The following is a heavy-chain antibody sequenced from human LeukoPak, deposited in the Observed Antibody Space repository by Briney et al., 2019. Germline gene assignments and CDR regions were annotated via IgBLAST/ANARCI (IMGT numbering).Heavy chain of an antibody. Sequence: SETLSLTCTVSGGSISSYYWSWIRQPAGKGLEWIGRIYTSGSTNYNPSLKSRVTMSVDTSKNQFSLKPSSVTAADTAVYYCARWVKARSSWYGMYNWFDPWGQGTLVTVSS. CDR1: GGSISSYY. V-gene: IGHV4-4*07. J-gene: IGHJ5*02. D-gene: IGHD6-13*01. CDR2: IYTSGST. CDR3: ARWVKARSSWYGMYNWFDP.